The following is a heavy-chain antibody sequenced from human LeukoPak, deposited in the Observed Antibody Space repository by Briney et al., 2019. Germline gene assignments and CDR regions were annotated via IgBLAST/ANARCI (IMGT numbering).Heavy chain of an antibody. J-gene: IGHJ4*02. Sequence: SETLSLTCTVSGGSISSSSYYWGWIRQPPGKGLERIGSIYYSGSTYYNPSLKSRVTISVDTPKNQFSLKLSSVTAADTAVYYCARHRDSITPGFFDYWGQGTLVTVSS. CDR2: IYYSGST. D-gene: IGHD5-12*01. CDR3: ARHRDSITPGFFDY. V-gene: IGHV4-39*01. CDR1: GGSISSSSYY.